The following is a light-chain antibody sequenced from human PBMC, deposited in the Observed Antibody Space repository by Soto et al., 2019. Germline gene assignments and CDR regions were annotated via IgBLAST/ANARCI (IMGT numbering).Light chain of an antibody. V-gene: IGLV3-25*03. Sequence: SYELTQPPSVSVSPGQTARITCSGDALPKQYAYWYQQKPGQAPVLVIYKDSERPSGILERFSGSSSGTTVTLTISGVQAEDEADYYCQSADSSGTWVFGTGTQLTVL. J-gene: IGLJ1*01. CDR3: QSADSSGTWV. CDR1: ALPKQY. CDR2: KDS.